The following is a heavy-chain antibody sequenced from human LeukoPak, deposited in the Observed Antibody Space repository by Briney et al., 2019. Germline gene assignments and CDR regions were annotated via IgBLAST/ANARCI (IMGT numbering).Heavy chain of an antibody. Sequence: GGSLRLSCAASGFTFSSYEMNWVRQAPGKGLEWGSYISSSGSTIYYADSVKGRFTISRDNAKNSLYLQMNSLRAEDTAVYYCAREKGDYFDYWGQGTLVTVSS. V-gene: IGHV3-48*03. CDR2: ISSSGSTI. CDR3: AREKGDYFDY. CDR1: GFTFSSYE. J-gene: IGHJ4*02.